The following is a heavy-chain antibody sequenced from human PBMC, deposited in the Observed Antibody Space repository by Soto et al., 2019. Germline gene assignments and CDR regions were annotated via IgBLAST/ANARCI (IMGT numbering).Heavy chain of an antibody. CDR2: IYNSGNT. CDR3: AREGRVATFDY. Sequence: SDTLSLAYYLSGGSVTTGRYFCSPISQPPGKGLEWIGYIYNSGNTKYNPSLKSRVTISADTAKNQFSLKLSSVTAADTAVYYCAREGRVATFDYWGQGSLVTVS. D-gene: IGHD5-12*01. V-gene: IGHV4-61*01. J-gene: IGHJ4*02. CDR1: GGSVTTGRYF.